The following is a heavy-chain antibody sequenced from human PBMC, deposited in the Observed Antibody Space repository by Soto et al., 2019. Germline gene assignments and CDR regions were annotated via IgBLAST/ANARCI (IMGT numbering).Heavy chain of an antibody. CDR3: ARGPSCGCFDF. Sequence: QVQLVQSGAEVKKPGASVKLSCKTSGYTFTTIFLHWLRQAPGQRLEWMGWINPANGVTMYSQKFLGRASNTRDTSATTAYMELTSITSDDTAVYYCARGPSCGCFDFWGQGTLVTVSS. CDR2: INPANGVT. V-gene: IGHV1-3*01. J-gene: IGHJ4*02. D-gene: IGHD5-12*01. CDR1: GYTFTTIF.